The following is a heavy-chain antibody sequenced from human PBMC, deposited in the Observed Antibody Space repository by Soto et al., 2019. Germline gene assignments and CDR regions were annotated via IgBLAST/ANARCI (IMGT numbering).Heavy chain of an antibody. Sequence: PPATPLPPRTGCEITMKAYYWHLIRQPPGKGLEWIGYIYYSGSTNYNPSLKSRVTISVDTSKNQFSLKLSSVTAADTAVYYCARSTFSVFTLDYWGQGTLVTFSS. V-gene: IGHV4-59*01. D-gene: IGHD1-20*01. CDR1: EITMKAYY. J-gene: IGHJ4*02. CDR2: IYYSGST. CDR3: ARSTFSVFTLDY.